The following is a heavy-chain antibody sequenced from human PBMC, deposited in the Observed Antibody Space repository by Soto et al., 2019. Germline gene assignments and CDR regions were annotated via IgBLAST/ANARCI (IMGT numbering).Heavy chain of an antibody. D-gene: IGHD2-21*01. CDR3: ARLASGEIDY. CDR1: GGSISSYY. J-gene: IGHJ4*02. CDR2: IYYSGST. Sequence: SETLSLTCTVSGGSISSYYWSWIRQPPGKGLEWIGYIYYSGSTNYNPSLKSRVTISVDTSKDQFSLKLSSVTAADTAVYYCARLASGEIDYWGQGTLVTVSS. V-gene: IGHV4-59*01.